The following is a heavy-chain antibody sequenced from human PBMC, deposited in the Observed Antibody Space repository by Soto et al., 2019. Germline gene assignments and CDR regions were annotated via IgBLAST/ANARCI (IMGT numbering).Heavy chain of an antibody. D-gene: IGHD6-13*01. CDR3: ARYSSWFDFDY. CDR1: GDSISSYY. CDR2: IYYSGST. V-gene: IGHV4-59*01. J-gene: IGHJ4*02. Sequence: SETLSLTCTVSGDSISSYYWSWIRQPPGKGLEWIGYIYYSGSTNYNPSLKSRVTISVDTSKNQFSLKLSSVTAADTAVYYCARYSSWFDFDYWGQGTLVTVSS.